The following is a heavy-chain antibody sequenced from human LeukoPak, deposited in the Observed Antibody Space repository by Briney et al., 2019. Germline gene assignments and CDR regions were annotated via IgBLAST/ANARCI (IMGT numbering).Heavy chain of an antibody. CDR2: ISGSGGST. Sequence: PGGSLRLSCAASGFTFSSYAMSWVRQAPGKGLEWVSAISGSGGSTYYADSVKGRFTISRDNSKNTLYLQMNSLRAEDTAVYYCAKAMVRGVMRALQDYWGQGTLVTVSS. CDR1: GFTFSSYA. V-gene: IGHV3-23*01. CDR3: AKAMVRGVMRALQDY. J-gene: IGHJ4*02. D-gene: IGHD3-10*01.